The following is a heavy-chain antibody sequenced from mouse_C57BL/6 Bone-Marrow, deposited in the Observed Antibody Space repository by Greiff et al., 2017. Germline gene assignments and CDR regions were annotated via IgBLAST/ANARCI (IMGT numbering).Heavy chain of an antibody. CDR2: IDPENGAT. J-gene: IGHJ3*01. CDR1: GFNIKDDY. CDR3: TTYYGSP. V-gene: IGHV14-4*01. D-gene: IGHD1-1*01. Sequence: EVKLLESGAELVRPGASVKLSCTASGFNIKDDYMHWVKQRTEQGPEWIGWIDPENGATEYASKFQGKATITSYTSSNTDYLKLTSLASADAYVYYWTTYYGSPGGQGTLVTVSA.